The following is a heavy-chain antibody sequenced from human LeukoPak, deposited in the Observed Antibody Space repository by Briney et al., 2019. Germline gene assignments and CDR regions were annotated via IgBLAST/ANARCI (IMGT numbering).Heavy chain of an antibody. CDR3: ARGSRGYSGYEGYFDY. CDR1: GYTFTGYY. J-gene: IGHJ4*02. Sequence: ASVKVSCKASGYTFTGYYMHWVRQAPGQGLEWMGWINPNSGGTNYAQKFQGRVTMTRDTSISTAYMELSRLRSDDTAVYYCARGSRGYSGYEGYFDYWGQGTLVTVSS. D-gene: IGHD5-12*01. V-gene: IGHV1-2*02. CDR2: INPNSGGT.